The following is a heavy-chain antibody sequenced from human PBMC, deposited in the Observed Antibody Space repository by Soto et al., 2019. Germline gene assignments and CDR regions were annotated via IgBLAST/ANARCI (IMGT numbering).Heavy chain of an antibody. Sequence: GGSLRASCEASGSRFCDDRMHWVRQAPGKGLVWVSSVSSVGSTTDYADSVKGRFTISRDNAKNTLYLQMNSLGAEDTAVYYCVRGKYSGSYFFDYWGQGTLVTVSS. CDR2: VSSVGSTT. D-gene: IGHD1-26*01. CDR3: VRGKYSGSYFFDY. V-gene: IGHV3-74*01. CDR1: GSRFCDDR. J-gene: IGHJ4*02.